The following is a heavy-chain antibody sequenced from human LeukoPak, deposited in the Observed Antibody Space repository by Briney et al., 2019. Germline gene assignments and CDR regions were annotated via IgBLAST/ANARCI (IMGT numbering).Heavy chain of an antibody. CDR3: ARENLVH. V-gene: IGHV3-66*01. J-gene: IGHJ4*02. Sequence: GGSLRLSCAASGFIVSDSYMSWVRQAPGRGLEWVSVIYTGGITKYADSMKGRFTISRDNSESTVYLQMNNLSDEDTGVYFCARENLVHWGQGTLVIVSS. D-gene: IGHD1-14*01. CDR2: IYTGGIT. CDR1: GFIVSDSY.